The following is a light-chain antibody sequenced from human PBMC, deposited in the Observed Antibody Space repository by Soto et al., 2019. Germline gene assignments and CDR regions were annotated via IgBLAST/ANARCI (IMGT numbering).Light chain of an antibody. CDR1: SSDVGGYNY. Sequence: LTQPPSASGSPGQSVTISCTGTSSDVGGYNYVSWYQHHPGNAPKLMIYEVTKRPSGVPDRFSGSKSGNTASLTVSGLQAEDEAAYFCSSYAGTTFVFGTGTKVTVL. CDR2: EVT. J-gene: IGLJ1*01. CDR3: SSYAGTTFV. V-gene: IGLV2-8*01.